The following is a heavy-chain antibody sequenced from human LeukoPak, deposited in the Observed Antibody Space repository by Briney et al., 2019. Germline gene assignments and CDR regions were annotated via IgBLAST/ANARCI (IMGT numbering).Heavy chain of an antibody. CDR3: ATKMGDY. CDR2: INEDGSEK. D-gene: IGHD2-8*01. CDR1: GFTFRSYA. J-gene: IGHJ4*02. V-gene: IGHV3-7*01. Sequence: GGSLRLSCAASGFTFRSYAMSCVPQAPGKGLEWVANINEDGSEKYYVDSAEGRFTVSRDNAKNSLHLQMNSLRGEDTAVYYCATKMGDYWGQGTRVTVSS.